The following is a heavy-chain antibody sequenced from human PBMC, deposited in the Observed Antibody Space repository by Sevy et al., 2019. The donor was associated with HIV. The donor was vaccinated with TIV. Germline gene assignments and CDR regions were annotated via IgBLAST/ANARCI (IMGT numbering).Heavy chain of an antibody. V-gene: IGHV3-9*01. CDR2: ISWNSGTI. CDR1: GFTFDDYA. CDR3: ARQRGVVLVPAAPFDY. D-gene: IGHD2-2*01. Sequence: GGFLRLSCAASGFTFDDYAMHWVRQAPGKGLEWVSGISWNSGTIGYADSVKGRFTISRDNAKNSLYLQMNSLRAEDTALYYCARQRGVVLVPAAPFDYWGQGTLVTVS. J-gene: IGHJ4*02.